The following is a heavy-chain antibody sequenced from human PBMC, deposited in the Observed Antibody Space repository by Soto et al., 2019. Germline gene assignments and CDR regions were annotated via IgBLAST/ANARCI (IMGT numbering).Heavy chain of an antibody. Sequence: SETLSLTCAVSGGSISSGGYSWSWIRQPPGKGLEWIGYIYHSGSTNYNPSLKSRVNISVDKSKNQFSLKLSSVTAADTAVYYFADVVVTATDYYYYYGMDVWGQGTTVTVSS. CDR1: GGSISSGGYS. CDR2: IYHSGST. CDR3: ADVVVTATDYYYYYGMDV. J-gene: IGHJ6*02. V-gene: IGHV4-30-2*05. D-gene: IGHD2-21*02.